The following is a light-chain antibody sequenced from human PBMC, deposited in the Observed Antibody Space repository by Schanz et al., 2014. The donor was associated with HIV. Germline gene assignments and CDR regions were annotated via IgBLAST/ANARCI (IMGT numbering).Light chain of an antibody. V-gene: IGLV1-51*01. CDR3: AAWDDSLDGPV. Sequence: QSVLTQPPSVSAAPGQKVTISCSGSSSNIGNNYVSWYQQFPGTAPKLLIYDNNKRPSGIPDRFSGSKSGTSASLAISGLQSEDEADFYCAAWDDSLDGPVFGGGTKLTVL. CDR2: DNN. J-gene: IGLJ2*01. CDR1: SSNIGNNY.